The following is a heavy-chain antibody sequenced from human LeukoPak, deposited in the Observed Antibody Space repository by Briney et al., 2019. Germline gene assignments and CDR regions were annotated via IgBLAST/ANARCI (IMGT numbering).Heavy chain of an antibody. V-gene: IGHV1-8*01. J-gene: IGHJ6*03. CDR1: GYTFTSYD. CDR2: MNPNSGNT. Sequence: ASVKVSCKASGYTFTSYDINWVRQATGQGLEWMGWMNPNSGNTGYAQKFQGRVTMTRNTSLSTAYMELSSLRSEDTAVYYCARGGTSPTYYYYMDVWGKGTTVTVSS. CDR3: ARGGTSPTYYYYMDV. D-gene: IGHD2-2*01.